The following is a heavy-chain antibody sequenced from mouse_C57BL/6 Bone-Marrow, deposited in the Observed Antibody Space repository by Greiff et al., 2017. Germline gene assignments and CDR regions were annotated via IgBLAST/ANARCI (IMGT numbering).Heavy chain of an antibody. Sequence: QVQLQQSVASLSIPLSSVKLSCKASGYTFTSYGISWVKQRTGQGLEWIGEIYPRSGNTYYNEKFKGKATLTADKSSSTAYMELRSLTSEDSAVYFCARGRITTVVAPFAYWGQGTLVTVSA. V-gene: IGHV1-81*01. D-gene: IGHD1-1*01. CDR1: GYTFTSYG. J-gene: IGHJ3*01. CDR3: ARGRITTVVAPFAY. CDR2: IYPRSGNT.